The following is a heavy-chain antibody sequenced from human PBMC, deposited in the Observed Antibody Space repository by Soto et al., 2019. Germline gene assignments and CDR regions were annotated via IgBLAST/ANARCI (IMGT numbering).Heavy chain of an antibody. CDR3: AKDSRAFCGGDCSKDY. D-gene: IGHD2-21*02. CDR2: TSFSGGRT. Sequence: LRLSCAASGFIFSNYAMTWVRQGPGRGLEWVSTTSFSGGRTYYADSVKGRFTISRDNSNNTLFLQMSSLRAEDTAIYYCAKDSRAFCGGDCSKDYWGQGTLVTVSS. CDR1: GFIFSNYA. J-gene: IGHJ4*02. V-gene: IGHV3-23*01.